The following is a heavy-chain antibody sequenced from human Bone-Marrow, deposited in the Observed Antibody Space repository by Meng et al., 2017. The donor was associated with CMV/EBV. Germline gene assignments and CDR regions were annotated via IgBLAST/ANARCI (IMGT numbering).Heavy chain of an antibody. V-gene: IGHV3-7*01. Sequence: GESLKISCAASGFTFRSYWMSWVRQAPGKGLEWVANIKQDGSEKYYVDSVKGRFTISRDNAKNSLYLQVNSLRAEDTAVYYCARETTIFGVVNLDVWGQGTTVTVSS. CDR3: ARETTIFGVVNLDV. CDR2: IKQDGSEK. CDR1: GFTFRSYW. D-gene: IGHD3-3*01. J-gene: IGHJ6*02.